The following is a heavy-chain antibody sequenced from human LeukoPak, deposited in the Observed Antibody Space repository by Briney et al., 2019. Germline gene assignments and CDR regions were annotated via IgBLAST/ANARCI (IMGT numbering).Heavy chain of an antibody. Sequence: GGSLRLSCAASGFTFSSYSMNWVRQAPGKGLEWVSFISSSSTYIYYADSLKGRFTISRDNAKNSLYLQMNCLRAEDTAVYYCARDGVAELMSALDYWGQGILVTVSS. D-gene: IGHD1-26*01. CDR3: ARDGVAELMSALDY. CDR2: ISSSSTYI. V-gene: IGHV3-21*06. J-gene: IGHJ4*02. CDR1: GFTFSSYS.